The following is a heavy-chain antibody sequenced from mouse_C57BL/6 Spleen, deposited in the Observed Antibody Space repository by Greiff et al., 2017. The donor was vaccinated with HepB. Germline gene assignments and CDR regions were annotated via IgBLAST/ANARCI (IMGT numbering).Heavy chain of an antibody. CDR1: GYTFTSYW. CDR3: ARSEVYPYYFDY. D-gene: IGHD2-14*01. Sequence: QVQLQQPGAELVKPGASVKLSCKASGYTFTSYWMHWVKQRPGQGLEWIGMIHPNSGSTNYNEKFKSKATLTVDKSSSTAYMQLSSLTSEDSAVYYCARSEVYPYYFDYWGQGTTLTVSS. J-gene: IGHJ2*01. V-gene: IGHV1-64*01. CDR2: IHPNSGST.